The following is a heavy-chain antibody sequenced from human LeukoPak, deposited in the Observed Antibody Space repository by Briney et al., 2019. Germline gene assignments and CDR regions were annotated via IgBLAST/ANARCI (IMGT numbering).Heavy chain of an antibody. CDR1: GYTFTSYA. CDR3: ARGGTGSENDY. D-gene: IGHD3-9*01. Sequence: ASVKVSCKASGYTFTSYAMHWVRQAPGQRLEWMGWINAGNGNTKYSQKFQGRVTITRDTSASTAYMELNSLRVEDTAIYYCARGGTGSENDYWGQGILVTVSS. CDR2: INAGNGNT. V-gene: IGHV1-3*01. J-gene: IGHJ4*02.